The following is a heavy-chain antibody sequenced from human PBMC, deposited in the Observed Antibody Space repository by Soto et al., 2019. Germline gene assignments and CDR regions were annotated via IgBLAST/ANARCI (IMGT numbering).Heavy chain of an antibody. CDR1: GFTFSSYA. Sequence: GGSLRLSCAGSGFTFSSYAMRWVRQAPGKGLEWVSAISGSGDSTYYTETVEGRFTISRDNSKNTLYLQMNSLRAEDTAVYYCARRGPGTYFDYWGQGTLVTVSS. V-gene: IGHV3-23*01. J-gene: IGHJ4*02. CDR3: ARRGPGTYFDY. CDR2: ISGSGDST. D-gene: IGHD6-13*01.